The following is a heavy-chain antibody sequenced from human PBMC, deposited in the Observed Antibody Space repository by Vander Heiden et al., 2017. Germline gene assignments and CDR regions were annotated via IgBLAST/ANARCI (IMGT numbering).Heavy chain of an antibody. V-gene: IGHV3-30*03. J-gene: IGHJ4*02. D-gene: IGHD1-20*01. CDR2: ISYDGSNK. CDR1: GFTFSNYG. CDR3: ARGLTGTGDY. Sequence: QVKLVESGGGVVQPGRSLSRSCAAHGFTFSNYGMHWVRQAPGKGLEWVALISYDGSNKFYADSVKGRFTISRDKSRHTVYLQMNSLTAEDTAVYYCARGLTGTGDYWGQGTLVTVSS.